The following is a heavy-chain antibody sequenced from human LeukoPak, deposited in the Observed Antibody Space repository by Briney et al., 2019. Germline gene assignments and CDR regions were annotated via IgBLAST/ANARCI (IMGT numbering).Heavy chain of an antibody. J-gene: IGHJ4*02. CDR3: AKDSAAMIVVVITTGYFDY. CDR1: GFTFSRYS. Sequence: GGSLRLSCAASGFTFSRYSMNWVRQAPGKGLEWVSSISTSSIYIYYADSLKGRFTISRDNAKNSLYLQMNSLRAEDTAVHYCAKDSAAMIVVVITTGYFDYWGQGTLVTVSS. V-gene: IGHV3-21*04. CDR2: ISTSSIYI. D-gene: IGHD3-22*01.